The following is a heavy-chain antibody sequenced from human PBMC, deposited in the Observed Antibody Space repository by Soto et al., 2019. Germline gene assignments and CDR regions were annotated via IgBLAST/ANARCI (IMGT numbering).Heavy chain of an antibody. CDR3: AREAGWQRMVPYD. V-gene: IGHV1-18*04. Sequence: QVQLVQSGTEVKKPGASVNASCKAFGYTFTSYGFSWVRQVPGQGLEWLGRISAFNGDTQYSQTMKGRLTVTTDTATTNGHMELRSLTPADTAVYYCAREAGWQRMVPYDWGQGTLVTVS. D-gene: IGHD6-19*01. J-gene: IGHJ4*02. CDR2: ISAFNGDT. CDR1: GYTFTSYG.